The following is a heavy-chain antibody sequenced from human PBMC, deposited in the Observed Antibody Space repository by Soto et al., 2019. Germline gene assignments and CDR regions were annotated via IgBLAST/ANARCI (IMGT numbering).Heavy chain of an antibody. CDR3: ARVPDR. J-gene: IGHJ5*02. Sequence: SETLSLTCAVSGGSVSSGGYSWSWIRQPPGKGLEWIGYIYHSGSTYYNPSLKSRVAISVDRSKNQFSLKLSSVTAADTAVYYCARVPDRWGQGTLVTVSS. D-gene: IGHD2-2*01. CDR1: GGSVSSGGYS. CDR2: IYHSGST. V-gene: IGHV4-30-2*01.